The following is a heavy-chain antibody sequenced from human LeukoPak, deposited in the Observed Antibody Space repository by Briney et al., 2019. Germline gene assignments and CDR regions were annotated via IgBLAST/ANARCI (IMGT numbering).Heavy chain of an antibody. CDR2: ISYNGIT. J-gene: IGHJ4*02. CDR1: GGSISEYY. Sequence: PSETLSLTCTVSGGSISEYYWSWIRQPPGKGLEWIAYISYNGITNYNPSLKSRVTISVDTSKNQFSLKLSSVTAADTAVYYCARHMSGDYDYWGQGTLVTVSP. D-gene: IGHD3-10*02. CDR3: ARHMSGDYDY. V-gene: IGHV4-59*08.